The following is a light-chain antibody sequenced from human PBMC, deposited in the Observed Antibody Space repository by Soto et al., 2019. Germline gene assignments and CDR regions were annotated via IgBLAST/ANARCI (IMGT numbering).Light chain of an antibody. CDR3: SSYTTSSTRV. V-gene: IGLV2-14*03. CDR2: EVS. Sequence: QSALTQPASVSGSPGQSITSSCTGTSSDVGAYDYVSWYQQHPDKAPKLMIYEVSYRPSGVSNRFSGSKSVNTATLTISGLQAEDEADYYCSSYTTSSTRVFGTGTKLTVL. CDR1: SSDVGAYDY. J-gene: IGLJ1*01.